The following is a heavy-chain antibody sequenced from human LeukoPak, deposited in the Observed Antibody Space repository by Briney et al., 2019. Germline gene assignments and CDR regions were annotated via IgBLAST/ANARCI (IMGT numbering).Heavy chain of an antibody. D-gene: IGHD3-10*01. Sequence: SETLSLTCTVSGYSISSGYDWGWIRQQPGKGLEWIGSIYYRRTTYYNPTLKSRVTISVNTANNQLSLRLSSVTAADAAVYYCARDQDYYGSGSYGPDHWGQGILVTVSS. CDR2: IYYRRTT. J-gene: IGHJ5*02. V-gene: IGHV4-38-2*02. CDR1: GYSISSGYD. CDR3: ARDQDYYGSGSYGPDH.